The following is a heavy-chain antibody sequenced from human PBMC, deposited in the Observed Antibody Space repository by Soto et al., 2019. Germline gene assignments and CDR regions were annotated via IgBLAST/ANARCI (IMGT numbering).Heavy chain of an antibody. J-gene: IGHJ4*02. CDR1: GFTFSSYA. V-gene: IGHV3-23*01. Sequence: PGGSLRLSCAASGFTFSSYAMSWVRQAPGKGLEWVSAISGSGGSTYYADSVKGRFTISRDNSKNTLYLQMNSLRAEDTAVYYCAKDRMEDWDGYNYGDFDYWGQGTLVTVSS. CDR3: AKDRMEDWDGYNYGDFDY. CDR2: ISGSGGST. D-gene: IGHD5-12*01.